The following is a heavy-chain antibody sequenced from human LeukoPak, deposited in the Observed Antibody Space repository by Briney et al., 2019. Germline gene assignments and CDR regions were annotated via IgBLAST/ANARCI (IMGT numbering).Heavy chain of an antibody. CDR1: GYTFTSYY. J-gene: IGHJ3*02. D-gene: IGHD3-22*01. Sequence: GASVKVSCKASGYTFTSYYMHWVRRAPGQGLEWMGIISPSGDSTSYTQKFQGRVTMTRDTSTSTVYMELSSLRSEDTAVYYCARDSSGYRGAFDIWGQGTMVTVSS. CDR3: ARDSSGYRGAFDI. V-gene: IGHV1-46*01. CDR2: ISPSGDST.